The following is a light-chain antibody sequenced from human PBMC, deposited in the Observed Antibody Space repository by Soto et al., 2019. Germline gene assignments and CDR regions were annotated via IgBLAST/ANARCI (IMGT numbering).Light chain of an antibody. Sequence: EIVLTQSPGTLSLSPGESATLSCRASQSVNSRFLAWYQHKPGQAPRLLIYAASTRATGIPDRFSGSASGTDFTLTISRLEPEDFAVYYCQQYGDSPPNTFGQETKREIK. V-gene: IGKV3-20*01. CDR1: QSVNSRF. J-gene: IGKJ2*01. CDR2: AAS. CDR3: QQYGDSPPNT.